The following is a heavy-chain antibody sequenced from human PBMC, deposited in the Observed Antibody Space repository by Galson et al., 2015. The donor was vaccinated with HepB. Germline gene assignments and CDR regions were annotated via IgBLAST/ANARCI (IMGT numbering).Heavy chain of an antibody. Sequence: SVKVSCKASGYTFTSYYMHWVRQAPGQGLEWMGIINPSGGSTSYAQRFQGRVTMTRDTSTSTVYMELSSLRSGDTAVYYCAKGHYYGSGKNWFDPWGQGTLVTVSS. J-gene: IGHJ5*02. CDR3: AKGHYYGSGKNWFDP. V-gene: IGHV1-46*01. D-gene: IGHD3-10*01. CDR2: INPSGGST. CDR1: GYTFTSYY.